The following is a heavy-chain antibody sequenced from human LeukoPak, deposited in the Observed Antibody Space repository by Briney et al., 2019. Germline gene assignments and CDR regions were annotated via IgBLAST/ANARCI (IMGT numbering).Heavy chain of an antibody. J-gene: IGHJ4*02. CDR2: IGGGGST. CDR1: GFTFSSYA. D-gene: IGHD6-13*01. CDR3: AKGVAGSGTDY. V-gene: IGHV3-23*01. Sequence: GESLRLSCAASGFTFSSYAMRWVRQAPGKGLEWVSSIGGGGSTYYADSVKGRFTISKDNCKNTLYLQLNNVRAEDTAVYYCAKGVAGSGTDYWGQGTLVTVSS.